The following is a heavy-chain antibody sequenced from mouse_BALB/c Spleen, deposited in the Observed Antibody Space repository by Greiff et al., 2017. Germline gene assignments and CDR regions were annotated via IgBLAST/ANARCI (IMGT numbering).Heavy chain of an antibody. Sequence: VQLQQSGAELVKPGASVKLSCTASGFNIKDTYMHWVKQRPEQGLEWIGRIDPANGNTKYDPKFQGKATITADTSSNTAYLQLSSLTSEDTAVYYCARTPGSSYNYAMDYWGQGTSVTVSS. CDR3: ARTPGSSYNYAMDY. J-gene: IGHJ4*01. D-gene: IGHD1-1*01. V-gene: IGHV14-3*02. CDR2: IDPANGNT. CDR1: GFNIKDTY.